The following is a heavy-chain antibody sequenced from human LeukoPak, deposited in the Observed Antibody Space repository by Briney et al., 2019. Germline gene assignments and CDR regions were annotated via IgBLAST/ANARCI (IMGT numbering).Heavy chain of an antibody. D-gene: IGHD6-13*01. V-gene: IGHV3-7*01. CDR1: GCTFSYHC. J-gene: IGHJ4*02. CDR2: IKNDGTVK. CDR3: AKDSYSKGDY. Sequence: GGSLTLSCAASGCTFSYHCMTWVRQAPGKGLEWVANIKNDGTVKNYVDSVKGRFTISRDNAKNSLYLQMNSLRAEDTAVYYCAKDSYSKGDYWGQGVLVTVSS.